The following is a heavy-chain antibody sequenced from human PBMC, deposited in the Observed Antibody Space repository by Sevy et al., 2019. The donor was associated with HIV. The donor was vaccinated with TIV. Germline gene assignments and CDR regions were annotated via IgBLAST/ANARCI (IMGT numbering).Heavy chain of an antibody. V-gene: IGHV3-9*01. D-gene: IGHD3-9*01. CDR3: AKEKGAYYDILTGEGGMDV. J-gene: IGHJ6*02. CDR1: GFTFDDYA. Sequence: GGSLRLSCAASGFTFDDYAMHWVRQAPGTGLEWVSGISWNSGSIGYADSVKGRFTISRDNAKNSLYLQMNSLRAEDTALYYCAKEKGAYYDILTGEGGMDVWGQGTTVTVSS. CDR2: ISWNSGSI.